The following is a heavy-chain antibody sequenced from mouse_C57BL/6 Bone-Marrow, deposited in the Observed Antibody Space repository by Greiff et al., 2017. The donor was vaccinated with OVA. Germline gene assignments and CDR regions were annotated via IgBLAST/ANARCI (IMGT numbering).Heavy chain of an antibody. Sequence: QVQLQQPGAELVKPGASVKLSCKASGYTFTSYWMHWVKQRPGQGLEWIGMIHPNSGSTNYNEKFKSKATLTVDKSSSTAYMQLSSLTSEDSAVYYCARPTVVGGDCDYWGQGTTLTVSS. D-gene: IGHD1-1*01. CDR2: IHPNSGST. J-gene: IGHJ2*01. V-gene: IGHV1-64*01. CDR3: ARPTVVGGDCDY. CDR1: GYTFTSYW.